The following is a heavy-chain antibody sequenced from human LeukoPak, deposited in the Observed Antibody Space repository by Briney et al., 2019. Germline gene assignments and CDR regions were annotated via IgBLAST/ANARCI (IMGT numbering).Heavy chain of an antibody. V-gene: IGHV3-11*01. CDR1: GFTFSDYY. J-gene: IGHJ5*02. D-gene: IGHD3-3*01. CDR2: VSSGSSTI. Sequence: GGSLRLSCAASGFTFSDYYMSWIRQAPGKALEWVSYVSSGSSTIYYADSVKGRFTISRDNSQNTLYLQMNSLRAEDTDIYYCAKVLPIYFSPSSWFDPWGQGTLVTVSS. CDR3: AKVLPIYFSPSSWFDP.